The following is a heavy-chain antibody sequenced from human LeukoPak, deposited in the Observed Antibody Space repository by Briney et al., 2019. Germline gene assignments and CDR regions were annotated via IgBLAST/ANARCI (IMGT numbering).Heavy chain of an antibody. CDR3: ARVSPRYYDSSGYHDAFDI. Sequence: SETLSLXCTVSGGSISSYYWSWIRQPAGKGLEWIGRIYTSGSTNYNPSLESRVTMSIDTSKNQFSLKLSSVTAADTAVYYCARVSPRYYDSSGYHDAFDIWGQGTMVTVSS. CDR2: IYTSGST. V-gene: IGHV4-4*07. D-gene: IGHD3-22*01. J-gene: IGHJ3*02. CDR1: GGSISSYY.